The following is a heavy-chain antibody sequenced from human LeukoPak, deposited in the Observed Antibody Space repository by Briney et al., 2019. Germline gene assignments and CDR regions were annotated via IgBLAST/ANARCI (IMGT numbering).Heavy chain of an antibody. V-gene: IGHV1-2*02. CDR1: GYTFTGFH. Sequence: ASVKVSCKASGYTFTGFHMHWVRQAPGQGFEWMGWINPNSGGTNYAQKFQGRVTMTRDTSISTVYMELSRLRSDDTAVYYCARDRLRLGYERTNWFDPWGQGTLVTVSS. J-gene: IGHJ5*02. CDR3: ARDRLRLGYERTNWFDP. D-gene: IGHD2-15*01. CDR2: INPNSGGT.